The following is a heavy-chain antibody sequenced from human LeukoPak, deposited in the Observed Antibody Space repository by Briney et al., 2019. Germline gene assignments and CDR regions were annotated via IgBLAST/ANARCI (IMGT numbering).Heavy chain of an antibody. CDR3: AIRITMVRGESFDY. D-gene: IGHD3-10*01. CDR1: GYTLTELS. J-gene: IGHJ4*02. CDR2: FDPEDGET. Sequence: ASVKVSCKVSGYTLTELSMHWVRQAPGKGLEWMGGFDPEDGETIYAQKFQGRVTMTEDTSTDTAYMELSSLRSEDTAVYYCAIRITMVRGESFDYWGQGTLVTVSS. V-gene: IGHV1-24*01.